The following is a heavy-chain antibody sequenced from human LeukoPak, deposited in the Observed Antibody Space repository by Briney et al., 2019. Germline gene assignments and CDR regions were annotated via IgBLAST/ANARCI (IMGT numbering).Heavy chain of an antibody. J-gene: IGHJ4*02. CDR1: GYTFTGYY. CDR3: AKGSLGILTGEDIFFDY. D-gene: IGHD3-9*01. V-gene: IGHV1-2*02. Sequence: GASVKVSCKASGYTFTGYYMHWVRQAPGQGLEWMGWINPNSGGTNYAQKFQGRVTMTRDTSISTAYMELSRLRSDDTAVYYCAKGSLGILTGEDIFFDYWGQGTLVTVSS. CDR2: INPNSGGT.